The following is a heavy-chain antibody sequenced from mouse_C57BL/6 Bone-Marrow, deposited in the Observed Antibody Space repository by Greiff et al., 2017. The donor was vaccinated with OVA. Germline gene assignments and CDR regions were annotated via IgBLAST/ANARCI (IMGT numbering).Heavy chain of an antibody. CDR2: INPYNGGT. J-gene: IGHJ2*01. D-gene: IGHD2-3*01. Sequence: EVMLVESGPVLVKPGASVKMSCKASGYTFTDYYMNWVKQSHGKSLEWIGVINPYNGGTSYNQKFKGKATLTVDKSSSTAYKELNSLPSEDSAVYYCARDGYSFFDYWGQGTTLTVSS. CDR1: GYTFTDYY. V-gene: IGHV1-19*01. CDR3: ARDGYSFFDY.